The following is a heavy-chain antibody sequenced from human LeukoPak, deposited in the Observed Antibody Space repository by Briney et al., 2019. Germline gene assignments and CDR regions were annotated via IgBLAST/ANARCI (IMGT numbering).Heavy chain of an antibody. Sequence: SETLSLTCTVSEGSITSNNWWSWVRQSPEKGLEWIGEVYHSGSTNYNPSLKSRVTISVDTSKNQFSLRLSSVTAADTAVYYCARGPDSSGYSTFDYWGQGTLVSVSS. D-gene: IGHD3-22*01. CDR2: VYHSGST. CDR1: EGSITSNNW. CDR3: ARGPDSSGYSTFDY. V-gene: IGHV4-4*02. J-gene: IGHJ4*02.